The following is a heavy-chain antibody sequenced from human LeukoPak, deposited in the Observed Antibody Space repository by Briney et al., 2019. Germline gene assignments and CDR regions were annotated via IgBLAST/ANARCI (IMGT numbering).Heavy chain of an antibody. CDR1: GGSISSYY. V-gene: IGHV4-4*07. Sequence: PSETLSLTCTVSGGSISSYYWSWTRQPAGKGLEWIGRIYTSGSTNYNPSLKSRVTMSVDTSKNQFSLKLSSVTAADTAVYYCARDYSGSYSGDAFDIWGQGTMVTVSS. CDR2: IYTSGST. D-gene: IGHD1-26*01. J-gene: IGHJ3*02. CDR3: ARDYSGSYSGDAFDI.